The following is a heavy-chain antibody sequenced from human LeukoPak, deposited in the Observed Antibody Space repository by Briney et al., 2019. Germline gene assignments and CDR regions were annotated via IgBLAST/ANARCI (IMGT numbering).Heavy chain of an antibody. Sequence: SETLSLTCTVSGGSISSGSYYWGWIRQPPGEGLEWIGSIYYSGSTYYNPSLKSRVTISVDTSKNQFSLKLTSVTAADTAVYYCARVGATSSLDYWGQGTLVTVSS. CDR3: ARVGATSSLDY. J-gene: IGHJ4*02. CDR2: IYYSGST. CDR1: GGSISSGSYY. D-gene: IGHD1-26*01. V-gene: IGHV4-39*01.